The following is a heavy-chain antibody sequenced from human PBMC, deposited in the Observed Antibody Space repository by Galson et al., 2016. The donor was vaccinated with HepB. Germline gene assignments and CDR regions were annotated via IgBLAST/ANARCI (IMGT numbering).Heavy chain of an antibody. J-gene: IGHJ4*02. V-gene: IGHV4-59*01. Sequence: SETLSLTCSVSGDTIRGYHWGWIRQAPGKAPEWIGTAHDVGTTNYNPSLEGRVAISVDSSKNHFSLTVASVTAADTAFYYCARLGHYFFYLGPGILVTVSS. CDR3: ARLGHYFFY. D-gene: IGHD3-22*01. CDR2: AHDVGTT. CDR1: GDTIRGYH.